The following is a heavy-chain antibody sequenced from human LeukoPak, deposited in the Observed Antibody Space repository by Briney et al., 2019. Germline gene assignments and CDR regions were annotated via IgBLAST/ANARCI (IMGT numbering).Heavy chain of an antibody. CDR1: GFTFNNYA. Sequence: PGGSLRLSCTASGFTFNNYAMTWVRQAPGKGLEWVSGISGNGANTYYADSVKGRFTISRDNSKNTLYLQMNSLRAEDTAIYYCVKVAKYYYGSETYYFFEQWGQGTPVTASS. D-gene: IGHD3-10*01. CDR3: VKVAKYYYGSETYYFFEQ. J-gene: IGHJ4*02. V-gene: IGHV3-23*01. CDR2: ISGNGANT.